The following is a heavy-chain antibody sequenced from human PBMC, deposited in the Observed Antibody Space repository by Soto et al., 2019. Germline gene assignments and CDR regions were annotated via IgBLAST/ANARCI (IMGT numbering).Heavy chain of an antibody. CDR1: GYTFTGYY. CDR2: INPNSGET. Sequence: QVQLVQSGAEVKKPGASVKVSCKASGYTFTGYYMHWMRQAPGQGLEWMGWINPNSGETDYAQNFQGWVTMTRDMSISTAYMELSRLKSNDTAVYYCASGGGLNYYYDIDVWGKGTTVTVSS. CDR3: ASGGGLNYYYDIDV. V-gene: IGHV1-2*04. J-gene: IGHJ6*03.